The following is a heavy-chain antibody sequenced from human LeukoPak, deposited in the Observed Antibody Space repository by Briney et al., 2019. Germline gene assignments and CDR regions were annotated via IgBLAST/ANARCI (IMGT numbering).Heavy chain of an antibody. D-gene: IGHD5-24*01. V-gene: IGHV1-8*01. J-gene: IGHJ4*02. Sequence: ASVTVSSTASGYAFTIYDINWVRHVPGPRLKWMEWMNPNSGNTGYAQKLQGRVTMTRNTSISTAYMELSSLRSEDTAVYYCARGVRWLLMRGFDYWGQGTLVTVSS. CDR2: MNPNSGNT. CDR3: ARGVRWLLMRGFDY. CDR1: GYAFTIYD.